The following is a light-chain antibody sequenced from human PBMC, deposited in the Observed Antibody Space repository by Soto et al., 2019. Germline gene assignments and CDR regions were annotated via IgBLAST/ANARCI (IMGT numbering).Light chain of an antibody. CDR1: QSVISN. CDR3: QQNNRWPFT. CDR2: GAS. Sequence: EMVMTQSPVTLSVSPGESATLSCRASQSVISNLAWYQQKPGQAPRLLIYGASTKATGIPDRFSGSGSGTDFPLTISSLQYGDFAVYYCQQNNRWPFTFGPGTKVDIK. V-gene: IGKV3-15*01. J-gene: IGKJ3*01.